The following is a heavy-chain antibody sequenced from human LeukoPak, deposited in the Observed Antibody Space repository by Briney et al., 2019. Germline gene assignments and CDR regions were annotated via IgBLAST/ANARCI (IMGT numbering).Heavy chain of an antibody. CDR3: ARHGTYYDFWSGYFTPYYYYMDV. CDR2: IYYSGST. Sequence: SQTLSLTCTVSGGSISRGGYHWSWIRQPPGKGLEWIGSIYYSGSTYYNPSLKSRVTISVDTSKNQFSLKLSSVTASDTAVYYCARHGTYYDFWSGYFTPYYYYMDVWGKGTTVTVSS. D-gene: IGHD3-3*01. CDR1: GGSISRGGYH. V-gene: IGHV4-39*01. J-gene: IGHJ6*03.